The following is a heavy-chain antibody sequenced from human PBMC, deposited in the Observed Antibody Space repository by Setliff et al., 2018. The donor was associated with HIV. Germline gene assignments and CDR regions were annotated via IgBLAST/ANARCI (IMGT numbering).Heavy chain of an antibody. D-gene: IGHD3-22*01. CDR1: GGSISNYY. J-gene: IGHJ4*02. CDR3: ARRMSSGYAFDS. V-gene: IGHV4-59*08. CDR2: IYSSGST. Sequence: SETLSLTCTVSGGSISNYYWSWIRQPPGKGLEWIGHIYSSGSTNYNPSLKSRVTISVDTSKNQISLKLSSVTAADTAVYYCARRMSSGYAFDSWGQGTLVTVSS.